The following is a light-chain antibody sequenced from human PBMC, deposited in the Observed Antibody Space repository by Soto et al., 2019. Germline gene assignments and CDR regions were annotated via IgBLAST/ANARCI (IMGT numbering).Light chain of an antibody. Sequence: ESMLTQSPGTLSLSPGERATLSCKTSQSVSSWYLTWYQQKTGQAPRLLIYGASIRATGIPDRFSGSGSGTDFTLTTSRLEPEDSAVYYCQQFGGSPPAFTFGQGTKLEI. CDR2: GAS. J-gene: IGKJ2*01. V-gene: IGKV3-20*01. CDR1: QSVSSWY. CDR3: QQFGGSPPAFT.